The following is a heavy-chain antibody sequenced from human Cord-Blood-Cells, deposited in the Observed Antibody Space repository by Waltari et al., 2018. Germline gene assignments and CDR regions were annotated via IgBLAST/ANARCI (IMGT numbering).Heavy chain of an antibody. CDR3: AREGLGYCSSTSCYALDY. Sequence: QVQLQQWGAGLLKPSETLSITCAVYAGSFSGYYWSCIRQRPGKGLEWIGEIKHSGSTNYNPSLKSRVTISVDTSKNQFSLKLSSVTAADTAVYYCAREGLGYCSSTSCYALDYWGQGTLVTVSS. CDR1: AGSFSGYY. J-gene: IGHJ4*02. V-gene: IGHV4-34*01. CDR2: IKHSGST. D-gene: IGHD2-2*01.